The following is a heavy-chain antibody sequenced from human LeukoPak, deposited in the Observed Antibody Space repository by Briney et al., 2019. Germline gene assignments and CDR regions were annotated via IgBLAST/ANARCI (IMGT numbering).Heavy chain of an antibody. Sequence: GASVKVSCKASGYTFTGYYMHWVRQAPGQGLEWMGWINPNSGGTNYAQKFRGRVTMTRDTSISTAYMELSRLRSDDTAVYYCARHVVTAMGNWFDPWGQGTLVTVSS. V-gene: IGHV1-2*02. CDR1: GYTFTGYY. CDR3: ARHVVTAMGNWFDP. D-gene: IGHD2-21*02. J-gene: IGHJ5*02. CDR2: INPNSGGT.